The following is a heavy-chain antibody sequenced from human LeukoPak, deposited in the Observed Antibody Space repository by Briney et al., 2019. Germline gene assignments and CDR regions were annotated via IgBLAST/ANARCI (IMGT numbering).Heavy chain of an antibody. CDR1: GYSVSSGYY. CDR3: ARARSPSSGYLLRDHNWFDP. D-gene: IGHD3-22*01. J-gene: IGHJ5*02. CDR2: MYHSGDT. Sequence: SETLSLTCTVSGYSVSSGYYWGWIRQPPGKGLEWIGSMYHSGDTYYNPSLKSRVTVSVDTSKNQLSLKLSSVTAADTAVYYCARARSPSSGYLLRDHNWFDPWGQGTLVTVSS. V-gene: IGHV4-38-2*02.